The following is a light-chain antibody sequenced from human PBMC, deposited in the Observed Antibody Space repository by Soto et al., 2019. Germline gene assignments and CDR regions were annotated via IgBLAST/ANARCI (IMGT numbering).Light chain of an antibody. CDR2: GTS. CDR1: HSVYFF. Sequence: EILLTQSPATLSLSPGEIATLSFMFSHSVYFFLAWYQQKPGQAPRLLIYGTSSRATGIPDRFSGSGSGTDFTLTISRLEPEDSAVYYCQQYGSSPPITFGQGTRLEIK. CDR3: QQYGSSPPIT. J-gene: IGKJ5*01. V-gene: IGKV3-20*01.